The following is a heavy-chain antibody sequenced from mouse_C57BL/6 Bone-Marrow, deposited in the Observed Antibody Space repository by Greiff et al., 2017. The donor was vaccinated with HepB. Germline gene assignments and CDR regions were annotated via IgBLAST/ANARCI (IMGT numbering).Heavy chain of an antibody. Sequence: VQLQQPGAELVKPGASVKMSCKASGYTFTSYWITWVKQRPGQGLEWIGDIYPGSGSTNYNEKFKSKATLTVDTSSSTAYMQLSSLTSEDSAVYYCARRIIITTVMDYAMDYWGQGTSVTVSS. V-gene: IGHV1-55*01. J-gene: IGHJ4*01. CDR2: IYPGSGST. CDR1: GYTFTSYW. D-gene: IGHD1-1*01. CDR3: ARRIIITTVMDYAMDY.